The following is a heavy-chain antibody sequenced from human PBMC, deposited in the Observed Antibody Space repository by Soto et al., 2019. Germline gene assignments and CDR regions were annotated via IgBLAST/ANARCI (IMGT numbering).Heavy chain of an antibody. CDR3: SRQASDFWSGKPQYYMDV. D-gene: IGHD3-3*01. J-gene: IGHJ6*03. CDR1: GFTLSDSA. CDR2: IRSKGNNYAT. Sequence: PGGSLRLSCAASGFTLSDSAIHWVRQASGKGLEWVGRIRSKGNNYATTYGASLKGRFTISRDDSKNMAYLQMNSLNTDDAAVYYCSRQASDFWSGKPQYYMDVWGKGT. V-gene: IGHV3-73*01.